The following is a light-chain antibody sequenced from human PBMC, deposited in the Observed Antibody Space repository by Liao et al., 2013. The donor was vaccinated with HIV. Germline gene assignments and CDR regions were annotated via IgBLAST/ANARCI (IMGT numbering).Light chain of an antibody. V-gene: IGLV3-21*04. CDR1: NIGIKN. Sequence: SYVLTQPPSVSAALGMTAKITCGGNNIGIKNVHWYQQKPGQAPVLLIYYDRARPSGIPERISGSISGNTATLTISGVETGDEADYFCQVWDSSGDRWVFGGGTKLTVL. CDR2: YDR. J-gene: IGLJ3*02. CDR3: QVWDSSGDRWV.